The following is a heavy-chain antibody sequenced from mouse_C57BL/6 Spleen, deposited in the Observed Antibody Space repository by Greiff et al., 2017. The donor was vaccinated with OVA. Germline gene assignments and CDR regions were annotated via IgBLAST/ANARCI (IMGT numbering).Heavy chain of an antibody. V-gene: IGHV3-6*01. CDR1: GYSITSGYY. CDR3: AQTAQAMFAY. J-gene: IGHJ3*01. D-gene: IGHD3-2*02. Sequence: EVKLVESGPGLVKPSQSLSLTCSVTGYSITSGYYWNWIRQFPGNKLEWMGYISYDGSNNYNPSLKNRISITRDTSKNQFFLKLNSVTTEDTATYYCAQTAQAMFAYWGQGTLVTVSA. CDR2: ISYDGSN.